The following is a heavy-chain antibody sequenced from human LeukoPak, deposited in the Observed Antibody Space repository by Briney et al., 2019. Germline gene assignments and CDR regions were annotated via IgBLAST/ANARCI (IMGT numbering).Heavy chain of an antibody. J-gene: IGHJ6*02. V-gene: IGHV4-59*01. CDR3: AREGCRTGSQYYYYGMDV. CDR1: GGSISSYY. CDR2: IYYSGST. Sequence: PSETLSLTCAVSGGSISSYYWSWIRQPPGKGLEWIGHIYYSGSTNYNPSLKSRVTISVDTSKNQFSLKLSSVTAADTAVYYCAREGCRTGSQYYYYGMDVWGQGTTVAVSS. D-gene: IGHD2-15*01.